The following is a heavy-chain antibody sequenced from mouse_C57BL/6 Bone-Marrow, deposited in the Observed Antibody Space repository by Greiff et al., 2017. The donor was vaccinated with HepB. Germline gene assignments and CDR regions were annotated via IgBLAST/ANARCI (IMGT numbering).Heavy chain of an antibody. J-gene: IGHJ3*01. D-gene: IGHD1-1*01. Sequence: EVQGVDSGGGLVQPGASLRLSCAASGFTFNDYQMSWVRQAPGKAPEWLALIRNKANGYTTEYTASVKGRFTISRDNSQNILYLQMNTLRAEDSATYYCVKAVSSGSSYTWFAYWGQGTLVTVSA. CDR3: VKAVSSGSSYTWFAY. CDR2: IRNKANGYTT. CDR1: GFTFNDYQ. V-gene: IGHV7-4*01.